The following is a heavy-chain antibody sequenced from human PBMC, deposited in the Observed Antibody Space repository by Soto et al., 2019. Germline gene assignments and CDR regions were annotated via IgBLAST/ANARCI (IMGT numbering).Heavy chain of an antibody. J-gene: IGHJ4*02. CDR3: ARGIAVAGTYFDY. Sequence: VQLVESGGGVVQPGRSLRLSCAASGFTFSSYGMHWVRQAPGKGLEWVAVIWYDGSNKYYADSVKGRFTISRDNSKNTLYLQMNSLRAEDTAVYYCARGIAVAGTYFDYWGQGTLVTVSS. CDR1: GFTFSSYG. V-gene: IGHV3-33*01. CDR2: IWYDGSNK. D-gene: IGHD6-19*01.